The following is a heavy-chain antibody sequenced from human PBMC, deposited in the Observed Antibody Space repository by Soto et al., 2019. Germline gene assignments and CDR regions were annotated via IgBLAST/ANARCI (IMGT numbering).Heavy chain of an antibody. V-gene: IGHV3-21*01. J-gene: IGHJ6*02. CDR1: GFPFSGNT. CDR2: ITSSGSYV. Sequence: PGGYLRLSCVTSGFPFSGNTMSWVRQAPGKGLEWVASITSSGSYVYYADSVKGRFSASRDNAKNSLSLQMDSLRPDDTAIYFCVKDEGIEAMDVWGQGTTVTVSS. D-gene: IGHD3-3*02. CDR3: VKDEGIEAMDV.